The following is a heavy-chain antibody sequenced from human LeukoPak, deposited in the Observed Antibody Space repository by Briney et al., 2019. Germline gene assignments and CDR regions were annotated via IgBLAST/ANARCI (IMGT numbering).Heavy chain of an antibody. J-gene: IGHJ4*02. CDR2: IRYDGSNK. CDR3: AKRSGASASHYYDSSGYYRRDTYYFDY. V-gene: IGHV3-30*02. CDR1: GFTFSSYG. D-gene: IGHD3-22*01. Sequence: GGSLRLSCAASGFTFSSYGMHWVRQAPGKGLERVAFIRYDGSNKSYADSVKGRFTISRDNSKNTLYLQMNSLRAEDTAVYYCAKRSGASASHYYDSSGYYRRDTYYFDYWGQGTLVTVSS.